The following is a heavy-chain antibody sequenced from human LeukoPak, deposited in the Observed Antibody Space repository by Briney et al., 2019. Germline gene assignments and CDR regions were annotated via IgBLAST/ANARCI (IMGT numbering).Heavy chain of an antibody. CDR2: IRYDGSKK. Sequence: GGSLRVSCAASGFTFSSYGMHWVRQAPGKGLEWVALIRYDGSKKDYADSVRGRFTISRDNAKNTLYLQMNSLRAEDTAVYYCAPYGANRLDPRGQGTLVTVSS. CDR1: GFTFSSYG. CDR3: APYGANRLDP. D-gene: IGHD4-23*01. V-gene: IGHV3-30*02. J-gene: IGHJ5*02.